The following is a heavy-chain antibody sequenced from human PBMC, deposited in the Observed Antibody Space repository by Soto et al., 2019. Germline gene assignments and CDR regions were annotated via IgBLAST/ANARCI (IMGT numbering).Heavy chain of an antibody. CDR3: ARAGYCSSTSCYLTPGNWFDP. J-gene: IGHJ5*02. D-gene: IGHD2-2*01. Sequence: QVQLQASGPGLVKPSGTLSLTCAVSGGSISSSNWWSWVRQPPGKGLEWIGEIYHSGSTNYNPSLKSRVTISVDKSKNQFSLKLSSVTAADTAVYYCARAGYCSSTSCYLTPGNWFDPWGQGTLVTVSS. CDR1: GGSISSSNW. V-gene: IGHV4-4*02. CDR2: IYHSGST.